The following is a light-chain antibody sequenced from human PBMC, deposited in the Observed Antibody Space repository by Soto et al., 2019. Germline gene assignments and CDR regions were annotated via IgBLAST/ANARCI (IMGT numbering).Light chain of an antibody. CDR1: SSDVGNYNY. Sequence: QSALTQPPSASGSPGQSVTISCTGTSSDVGNYNYVSWYQQHPGKAPKLMIYEVSKRPSGVPNRFSDSKSGNTGSLTVSGLQAEDEADYYCSSYAGNNKHVFGSGTKVTVL. V-gene: IGLV2-8*01. CDR3: SSYAGNNKHV. CDR2: EVS. J-gene: IGLJ1*01.